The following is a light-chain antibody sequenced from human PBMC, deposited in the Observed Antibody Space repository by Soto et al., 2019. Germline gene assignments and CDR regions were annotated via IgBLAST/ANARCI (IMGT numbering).Light chain of an antibody. CDR3: QQYDTWPPYT. J-gene: IGKJ2*01. Sequence: EIVMTQSPATLSVSPGERATLSYRASQSISSHLAWYQQKGGQAPRLLIYGASTRATGIPARFSGGGSGTEFTLTISSLESEDSAVYYCQQYDTWPPYTFGQGTKLEIK. CDR2: GAS. V-gene: IGKV3-15*01. CDR1: QSISSH.